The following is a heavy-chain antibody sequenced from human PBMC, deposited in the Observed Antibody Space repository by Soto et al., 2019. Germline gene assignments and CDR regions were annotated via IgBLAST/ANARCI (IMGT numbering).Heavy chain of an antibody. CDR1: GVTFSSYS. CDR3: ARELGFDAVARMDV. J-gene: IGHJ6*02. D-gene: IGHD6-19*01. CDR2: ISSSSSSI. Sequence: EVQLEESGGGLVQPGGSLRLPCTASGVTFSSYSMVWVRQAPGKGLEWVSYISSSSSSIYYADSVKGRFTTSRGNAKNSTYLQMNSLRVEDTGVYYCARELGFDAVARMDVWGQGTTVTVSS. V-gene: IGHV3-48*01.